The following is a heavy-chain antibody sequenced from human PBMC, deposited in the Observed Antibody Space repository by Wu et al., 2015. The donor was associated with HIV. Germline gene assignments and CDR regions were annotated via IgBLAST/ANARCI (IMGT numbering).Heavy chain of an antibody. V-gene: IGHV1-18*01. CDR3: ARDPGRGTDYYGSGSYHRYFDL. J-gene: IGHJ2*01. CDR2: ISAYNGNT. Sequence: QVQLVQSGAEVKKPGASVKVSCKASGYTFTSYGISWVRQAPGQGLEWMGWISAYNGNTNYAQKLQGRVTMTTDTSTSTAYMELRSLRSDDTAVYYCARDPGRGTDYYGSGSYHRYFDLWGRGTLVTVSS. CDR1: GYTFTSYG. D-gene: IGHD3-10*01.